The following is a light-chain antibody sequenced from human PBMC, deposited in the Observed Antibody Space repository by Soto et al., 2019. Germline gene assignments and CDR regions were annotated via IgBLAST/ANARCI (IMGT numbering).Light chain of an antibody. CDR3: SSYAGSNNV. CDR2: EVS. J-gene: IGLJ2*01. V-gene: IGLV2-8*01. CDR1: SSDVGGYNY. Sequence: QSALTQPPSASGSPGQSVTISCTGTSSDVGGYNYVSWYQQYPGKAPKLMIYEVSKQPSGVPDRFSGSKSGNTASLTVSGLQAEDEADYYCSSYAGSNNVFGGGTKLTVL.